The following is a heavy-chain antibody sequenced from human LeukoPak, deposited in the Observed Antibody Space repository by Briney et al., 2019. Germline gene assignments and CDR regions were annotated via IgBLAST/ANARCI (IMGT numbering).Heavy chain of an antibody. CDR2: IKQDGSEK. J-gene: IGHJ3*02. CDR1: GFTFSSYW. Sequence: GGSLRLSCAACGFTFSSYWMSWVRQAPGKGLEWVTNIKQDGSEKYYVDSVKGRFTISRDNAKNSLYLQMNSLRAEDTAVYYCAREGSSGYYSPDAFDIWGQGTMVTVSS. CDR3: AREGSSGYYSPDAFDI. D-gene: IGHD3-22*01. V-gene: IGHV3-7*01.